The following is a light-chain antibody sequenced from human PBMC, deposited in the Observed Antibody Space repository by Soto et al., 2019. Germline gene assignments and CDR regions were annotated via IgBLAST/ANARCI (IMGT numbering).Light chain of an antibody. CDR1: SSDVGGYNY. CDR2: DVS. Sequence: QSALTQPRSVSGSPGQSVTISCTGTSSDVGGYNYVSWYQQHPGKAPKLMIYDVSKRPSGVPDRFSGSKSGNTASLTISRLQAEDEADYYCCSYAGSYTCWVFGGGTKVTVL. J-gene: IGLJ3*02. V-gene: IGLV2-11*01. CDR3: CSYAGSYTCWV.